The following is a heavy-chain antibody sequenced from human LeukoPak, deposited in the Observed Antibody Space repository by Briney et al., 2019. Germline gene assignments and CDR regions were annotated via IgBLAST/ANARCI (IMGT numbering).Heavy chain of an antibody. J-gene: IGHJ4*02. CDR3: ARERFLYFDY. CDR1: GFTFDDYA. D-gene: IGHD3-16*01. Sequence: PGRSLRLSCAASGFTFDDYAMHWVRQAPGKGLEWVSVIYSGGSTYYADSVKGRFTVSRDNSKNTLYLQMNSLRAEDTAVYYCARERFLYFDYWGQGTLVTVSS. V-gene: IGHV3-66*01. CDR2: IYSGGST.